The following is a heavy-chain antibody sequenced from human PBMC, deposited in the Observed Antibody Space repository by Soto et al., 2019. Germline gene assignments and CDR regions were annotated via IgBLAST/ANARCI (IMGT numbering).Heavy chain of an antibody. J-gene: IGHJ4*02. V-gene: IGHV3-33*01. CDR1: GFTFSSYG. D-gene: IGHD3-22*01. CDR2: IWYDGSNK. Sequence: GGSLRLSCAASGFTFSSYGMHWVRQAPGKGLEWVAVIWYDGSNKYYADSVKGRFTISRDNSKNTLYLQMNSLRAEDTAVYYCARRDDSSGYYYGGVDYWGQGTLVTVSS. CDR3: ARRDDSSGYYYGGVDY.